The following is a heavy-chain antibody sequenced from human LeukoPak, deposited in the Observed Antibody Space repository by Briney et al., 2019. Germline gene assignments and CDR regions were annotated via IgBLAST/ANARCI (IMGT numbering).Heavy chain of an antibody. V-gene: IGHV4-59*08. CDR2: IYYSGST. D-gene: IGHD6-13*01. CDR3: ARHWETSSWYVDY. Sequence: SETLSLTCTVSGGSISTYYWSCIRQPPGKGLEWIAYIYYSGSTNYNPSLKSRVTISVDTSKNQLSLKLSSVTAADTAVYYCARHWETSSWYVDYWGQGTLVTVSS. J-gene: IGHJ4*02. CDR1: GGSISTYY.